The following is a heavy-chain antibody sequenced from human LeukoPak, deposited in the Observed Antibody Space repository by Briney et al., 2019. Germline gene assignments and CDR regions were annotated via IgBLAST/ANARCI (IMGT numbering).Heavy chain of an antibody. CDR2: IKQDGSEK. V-gene: IGHV3-7*03. D-gene: IGHD3-10*01. J-gene: IGHJ4*02. Sequence: GGSLRLSCAASGFTFSSYWMSWVRQAPGKGLEWVANIKQDGSEKYYVDSVKGRFTISRDNAKNSLYLQMNSLRAEDMAVYYCAKGPYYGSGSYYNAYFDYWGQGTLVTVSS. CDR3: AKGPYYGSGSYYNAYFDY. CDR1: GFTFSSYW.